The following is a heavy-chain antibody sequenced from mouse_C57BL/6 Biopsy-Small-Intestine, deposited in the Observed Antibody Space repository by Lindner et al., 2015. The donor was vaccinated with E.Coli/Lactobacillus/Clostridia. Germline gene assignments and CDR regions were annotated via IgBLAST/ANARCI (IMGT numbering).Heavy chain of an antibody. CDR2: INPYNGVI. V-gene: IGHV1-18*01. CDR3: ARIYYDFGYAMDY. CDR1: GYTFTDYN. Sequence: VQLQESGPELVRPGASVKIPCKASGYTFTDYNMAWVKQNHGESLEWIGNINPYNGVIMYSQNFKGKATLTVDKSSNTAYMELRSLTSEDTAVYYCARIYYDFGYAMDYWGQGTSVTVSS. D-gene: IGHD2-4*01. J-gene: IGHJ4*01.